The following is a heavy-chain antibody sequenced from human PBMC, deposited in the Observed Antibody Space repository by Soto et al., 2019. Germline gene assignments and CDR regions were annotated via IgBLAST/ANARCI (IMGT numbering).Heavy chain of an antibody. CDR3: ARAARFDSSGSYEYFQH. CDR2: IIPIFGTA. V-gene: IGHV1-69*01. Sequence: QVQLVQSGAEVKKPGSSVKVSCKASGGTFSSYAISWVRHAPGQGLEWMGGIIPIFGTANYAQKFQGRVTITADESTSPAYMELSSLRSEDRAVYYCARAARFDSSGSYEYFQHWGQGTLVTVSS. CDR1: GGTFSSYA. J-gene: IGHJ1*01. D-gene: IGHD3-22*01.